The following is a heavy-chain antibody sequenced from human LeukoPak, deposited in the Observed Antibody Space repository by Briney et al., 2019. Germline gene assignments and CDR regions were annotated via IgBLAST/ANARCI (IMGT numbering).Heavy chain of an antibody. CDR1: GFTFSSYW. CDR3: ARDKGSTVTTTDYYYYMDV. D-gene: IGHD4-17*01. Sequence: GGSLRLSCAASGFTFSSYWMHWVRQAPGKGLVWVSRINSDGSSTSYADSVKGRFTISRDNAKNTLYLQMNSLRAEDTAVYYCARDKGSTVTTTDYYYYMDVWGKGTTVTVSS. CDR2: INSDGSST. J-gene: IGHJ6*03. V-gene: IGHV3-74*01.